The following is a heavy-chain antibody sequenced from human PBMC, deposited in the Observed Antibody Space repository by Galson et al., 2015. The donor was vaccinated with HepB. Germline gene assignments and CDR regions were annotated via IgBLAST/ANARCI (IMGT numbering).Heavy chain of an antibody. Sequence: SLRLSCAASGFTFSRYAMRWVRQAPEKGLEWVSDISARGDKTTYADSVKGRFTISRDNSKNTLYLQMNTLRAEDTAVYYCAREDTAMALGYWGQGTLVTVSS. CDR1: GFTFSRYA. D-gene: IGHD5-18*01. V-gene: IGHV3-23*01. CDR3: AREDTAMALGY. J-gene: IGHJ4*02. CDR2: ISARGDKT.